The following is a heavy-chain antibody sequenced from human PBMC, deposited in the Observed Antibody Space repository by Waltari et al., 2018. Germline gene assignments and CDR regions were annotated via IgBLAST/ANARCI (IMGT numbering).Heavy chain of an antibody. CDR2: IKQDGSEK. D-gene: IGHD6-19*01. J-gene: IGHJ4*02. CDR1: GFSFSTYW. Sequence: EVELVESGGDLVQPGGSLRLSCAASGFSFSTYWMSWVRQAPGKGLGWVANIKQDGSEKYYVDSVKGRFAISRDNPKNSLYLQMNILSAEDTAVYYCAGGSGWLIDYWGQGTLVTVSS. V-gene: IGHV3-7*01. CDR3: AGGSGWLIDY.